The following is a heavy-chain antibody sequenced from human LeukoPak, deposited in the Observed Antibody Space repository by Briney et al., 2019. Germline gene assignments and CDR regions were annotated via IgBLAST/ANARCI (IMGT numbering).Heavy chain of an antibody. D-gene: IGHD3-3*01. Sequence: GESLKISCKGSGYSFTSYWIGWVRQMPGKGLEWMGIIYPGDSDTRYSPSFQGQVTISADKSISTAYLQWSSLKASDTAMYYCARHRRWGYDFWSGYSHYYYYYYMDVWGKGTTVTVSS. CDR3: ARHRRWGYDFWSGYSHYYYYYYMDV. V-gene: IGHV5-51*01. CDR2: IYPGDSDT. CDR1: GYSFTSYW. J-gene: IGHJ6*03.